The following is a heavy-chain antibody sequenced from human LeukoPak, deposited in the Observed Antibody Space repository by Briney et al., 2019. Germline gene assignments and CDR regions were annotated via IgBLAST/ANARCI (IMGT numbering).Heavy chain of an antibody. D-gene: IGHD3-10*01. J-gene: IGHJ5*02. Sequence: GASVKVSCKASGGTFSSYAISWVRQAPGQGLEWMGRIIPILGIANYAQKFQGRVTITADKSTSTAYMELSSLRSEDTAVYYCARGSQKTPGGAGSYYKRFDPWGQGTLVTVSS. CDR1: GGTFSSYA. CDR3: ARGSQKTPGGAGSYYKRFDP. V-gene: IGHV1-69*04. CDR2: IIPILGIA.